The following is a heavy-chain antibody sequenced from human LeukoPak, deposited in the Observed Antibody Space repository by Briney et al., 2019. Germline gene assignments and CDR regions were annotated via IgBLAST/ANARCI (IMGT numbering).Heavy chain of an antibody. Sequence: SETLSLTCAVYGGSFSGYYWSWMRQPPGKGLEWIGEINHSGSTNYNPSLKSRVTISVDTSKNQFSLKLSSVTAADTAVYYCARPYGSGSYYFDYWGQGTLVTVSS. CDR2: INHSGST. CDR3: ARPYGSGSYYFDY. V-gene: IGHV4-34*01. CDR1: GGSFSGYY. D-gene: IGHD3-10*01. J-gene: IGHJ4*02.